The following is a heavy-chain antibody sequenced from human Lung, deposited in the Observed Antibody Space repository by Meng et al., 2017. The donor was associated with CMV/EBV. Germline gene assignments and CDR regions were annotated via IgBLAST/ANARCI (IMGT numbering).Heavy chain of an antibody. CDR2: ITGNGGST. CDR1: GFTFKKFA. Sequence: GGSLRLXCAASGFTFKKFAMSWVRQAPGKGLEWVSTITGNGGSTYYAVSVKGRFTISRDNSKNNLYLQMNSLRGEDTAVYYCAKGDSGDFGRFDPWGQGTLVXVSS. D-gene: IGHD4-17*01. J-gene: IGHJ5*02. V-gene: IGHV3-23*01. CDR3: AKGDSGDFGRFDP.